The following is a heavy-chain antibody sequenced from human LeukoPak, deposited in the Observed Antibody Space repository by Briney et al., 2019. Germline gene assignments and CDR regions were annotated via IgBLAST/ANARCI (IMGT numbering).Heavy chain of an antibody. D-gene: IGHD6-19*01. V-gene: IGHV1-18*01. CDR3: ARVSKAGGRGWTYYFDC. CDR2: TNPYNGNT. J-gene: IGHJ4*02. CDR1: GYTFTTYG. Sequence: ASVKVSCKASGYTFTTYGVTWVRHAPGQGLECMGWTNPYNGNTDSAQNFQGRVTMTTDTSTSTAYMELRSLRSDDTAVYYCARVSKAGGRGWTYYFDCWGQGTLVTVSS.